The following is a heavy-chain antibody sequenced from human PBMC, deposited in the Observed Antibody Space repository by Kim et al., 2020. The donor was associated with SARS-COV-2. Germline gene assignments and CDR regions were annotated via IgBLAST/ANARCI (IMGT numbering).Heavy chain of an antibody. CDR3: AALIGSCSSATCLDS. J-gene: IGHJ4*02. V-gene: IGHV3-21*01. D-gene: IGHD2-2*01. Sequence: ADSLKGRFTNSRDNAKNSLHLQMNSLRAEDTAVYYCAALIGSCSSATCLDSWGQGTLVTVSS.